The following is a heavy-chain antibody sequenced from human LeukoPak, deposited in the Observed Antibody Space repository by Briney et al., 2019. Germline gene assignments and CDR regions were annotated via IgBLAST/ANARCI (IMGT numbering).Heavy chain of an antibody. CDR2: ISSNGGST. D-gene: IGHD1-26*01. V-gene: IGHV3-64*01. J-gene: IGHJ4*02. CDR1: GFTFSSYA. Sequence: GGSLRLSCAASGFTFSSYAMHWVRQAPGKGLEYVSAISSNGGSTYYAHSVKGRFTISRDNSKNTLYLQMGSLRAEDMAVYYCARDGSGSYFYSLDYWGQGTLVTVSS. CDR3: ARDGSGSYFYSLDY.